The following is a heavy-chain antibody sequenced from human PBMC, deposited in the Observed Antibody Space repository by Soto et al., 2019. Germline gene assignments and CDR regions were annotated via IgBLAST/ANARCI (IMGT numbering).Heavy chain of an antibody. CDR2: ISAYNGNT. J-gene: IGHJ4*02. D-gene: IGHD3-3*01. V-gene: IGHV1-18*01. Sequence: ASVKVSCKASGYTFTSYGISWVRQAPGQGLEWMGWISAYNGNTNYAQKLQGRVTMTTDTSTSTAYMELRSLRSDDTAVYYCAIVKGSLYDFWSGYGGMFDYWGQGTQVTVSS. CDR1: GYTFTSYG. CDR3: AIVKGSLYDFWSGYGGMFDY.